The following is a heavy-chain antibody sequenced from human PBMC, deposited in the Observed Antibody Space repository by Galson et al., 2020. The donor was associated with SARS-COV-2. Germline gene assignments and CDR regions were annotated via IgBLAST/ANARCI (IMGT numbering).Heavy chain of an antibody. V-gene: IGHV3-7*03. CDR1: GFTFNNYW. D-gene: IGHD2-8*02. J-gene: IGHJ4*02. Sequence: LSLTCAASGFTFNNYWMMWVRQAPGKGLEWVANIKEDGSEKYYVDSVKGRFTISRDNAKNLVSLQMNSLRAEDTAVYYCATIFYWRYDYWGQGTLVTVSS. CDR3: ATIFYWRYDY. CDR2: IKEDGSEK.